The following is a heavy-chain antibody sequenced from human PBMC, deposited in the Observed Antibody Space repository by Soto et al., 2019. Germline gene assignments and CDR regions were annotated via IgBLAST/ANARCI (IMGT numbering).Heavy chain of an antibody. V-gene: IGHV5-51*03. CDR2: IYPGDSDT. CDR1: GYSFTSYW. J-gene: IGHJ4*02. D-gene: IGHD4-17*01. CDR3: ARRGGQTDYGDYSEEGGLGY. Sequence: EVQLVQSGAEVKKPGESLKISCKGSGYSFTSYWIGWVRQMPGKGLEWMGIIYPGDSDTRYSPSFQGQVTISADKSISTAYLQWSSLKASDTAMYYCARRGGQTDYGDYSEEGGLGYWGQGTLVTVSS.